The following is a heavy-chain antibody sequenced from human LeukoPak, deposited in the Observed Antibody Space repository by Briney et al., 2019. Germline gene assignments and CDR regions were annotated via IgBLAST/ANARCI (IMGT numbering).Heavy chain of an antibody. V-gene: IGHV3-11*05. CDR2: ISSGSIYT. CDR1: GFTFSDYD. Sequence: GGSLRLSCAASGFTFSDYDMTWIRQAPGKGLEWVSYISSGSIYTDYADSVKGRFTISRDNTKNSLYLQMNSLRAEDTAVFYCARALQQGNYYHGSGHLLAFDIWGQGTMVTVSS. J-gene: IGHJ3*02. CDR3: ARALQQGNYYHGSGHLLAFDI. D-gene: IGHD3-22*01.